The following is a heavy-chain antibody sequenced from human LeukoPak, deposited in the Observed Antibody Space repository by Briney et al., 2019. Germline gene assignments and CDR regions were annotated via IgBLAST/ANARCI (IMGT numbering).Heavy chain of an antibody. CDR1: GGTFSSYA. CDR2: IIPNFGTA. J-gene: IGHJ4*02. V-gene: IGHV1-69*13. D-gene: IGHD3-22*01. Sequence: GASVKVSCKASGGTFSSYAISWVRQAPGQGLEWMGGIIPNFGTANYAQKFQGRVTITADESTSTAYMELSSLRSEDTAVYYCARSPPHYYDSSYFDYWGQGTLVTVSS. CDR3: ARSPPHYYDSSYFDY.